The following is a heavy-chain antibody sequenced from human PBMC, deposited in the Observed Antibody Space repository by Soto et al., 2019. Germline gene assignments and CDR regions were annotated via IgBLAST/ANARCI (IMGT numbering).Heavy chain of an antibody. CDR2: IYNSGST. CDR1: GGSISGGGYF. J-gene: IGHJ4*02. D-gene: IGHD2-21*01. V-gene: IGHV4-31*03. Sequence: QVQLQESGPGLVKPSQTLSLTCTVSGGSISGGGYFWSWIRQHPGKGLEWIGYIYNSGSTYYNPSLKSRVTISVDTSKNQFSLNLSSMTDADTAVYYCARGAGGIGYWGQGTLVTVSS. CDR3: ARGAGGIGY.